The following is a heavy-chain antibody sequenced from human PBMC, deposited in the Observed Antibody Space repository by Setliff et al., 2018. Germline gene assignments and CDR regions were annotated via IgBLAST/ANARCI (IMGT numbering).Heavy chain of an antibody. CDR2: ISAYNGNT. D-gene: IGHD3-16*01. Sequence: ASVKVSCKDSGYTFSTYGISWVRQAPGQGLEWMGWISAYNGNTNYAQRFQGRVTMTTDTSTSTAYMELSRLTSDDMAVYFCARSDHLVVDGFDVWGQGTMVTVSS. J-gene: IGHJ3*01. V-gene: IGHV1-18*03. CDR3: ARSDHLVVDGFDV. CDR1: GYTFSTYG.